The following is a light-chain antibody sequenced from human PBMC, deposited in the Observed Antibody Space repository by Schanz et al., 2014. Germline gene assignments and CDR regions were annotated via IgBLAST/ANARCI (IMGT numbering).Light chain of an antibody. Sequence: QSVLTQPPSASGTPGQRVTISCSGSSSNIGSNTVHWYQQLPGTAPKLLIYSNSQRPSGVPDRFSGSKSGTSASLGITGLQTGDEADDYCSSYTSGSTPVVFGGGTKLTVL. CDR2: SNS. J-gene: IGLJ2*01. CDR3: SSYTSGSTPVV. CDR1: SSNIGSNT. V-gene: IGLV1-44*01.